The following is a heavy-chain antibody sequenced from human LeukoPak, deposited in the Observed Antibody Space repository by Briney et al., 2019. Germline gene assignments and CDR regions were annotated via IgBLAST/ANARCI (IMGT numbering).Heavy chain of an antibody. CDR2: INPSGGST. CDR1: GYTFTGYY. Sequence: ASVKVSCKASGYTFTGYYIHWVRQAPGQGLECMGIINPSGGSTSYAQKFQGRVTMTRDMSTSTVYMELSSLRSEDTAVYYCARGGVGATTYVWFDPWGQGTLVTVPS. V-gene: IGHV1-46*01. CDR3: ARGGVGATTYVWFDP. D-gene: IGHD1-26*01. J-gene: IGHJ5*02.